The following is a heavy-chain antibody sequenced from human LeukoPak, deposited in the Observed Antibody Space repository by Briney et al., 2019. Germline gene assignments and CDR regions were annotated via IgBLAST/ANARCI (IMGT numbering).Heavy chain of an antibody. V-gene: IGHV1-69*01. J-gene: IGHJ6*02. Sequence: SVNVSCKASGGTFSSYAISWVRQAHGQGLEWMGGIIPIFGTANYAQKFQGRVTITADESTSTAYMELSSLRSEDTAVYYCGSVTMVRNSYYYYGMDVWGQGTTVTVSS. D-gene: IGHD3-10*01. CDR2: IIPIFGTA. CDR3: GSVTMVRNSYYYYGMDV. CDR1: GGTFSSYA.